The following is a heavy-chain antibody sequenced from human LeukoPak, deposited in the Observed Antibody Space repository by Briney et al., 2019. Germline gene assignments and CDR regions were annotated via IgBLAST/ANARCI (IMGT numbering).Heavy chain of an antibody. CDR3: ARVSTVIDNWFDP. J-gene: IGHJ5*02. Sequence: NSSETLSLTCTVSGCTISPYYWSWIRQPPGKGLEWIGYIYYSGSTNYNPSLKSRVTISVDTSKNQFSLKLSSVTAADTAVYYCARVSTVIDNWFDPWGQGTLVTVSS. CDR2: IYYSGST. D-gene: IGHD4-17*01. CDR1: GCTISPYY. V-gene: IGHV4-59*01.